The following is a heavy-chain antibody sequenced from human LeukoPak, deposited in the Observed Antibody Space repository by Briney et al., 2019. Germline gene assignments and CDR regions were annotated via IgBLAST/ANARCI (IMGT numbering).Heavy chain of an antibody. J-gene: IGHJ3*02. CDR3: ARAGDYYDILTGYHDAFGI. CDR1: GGSISSYY. V-gene: IGHV4-4*07. CDR2: IYTSGST. D-gene: IGHD3-9*01. Sequence: SETLSLTCTVSGGSISSYYWSWIRQPAGKGLEWIGRIYTSGSTNYNPSLKSRVTMSVDTSKNQFSLKLSSVTAADTAVYYCARAGDYYDILTGYHDAFGIWGQGTMVTVSS.